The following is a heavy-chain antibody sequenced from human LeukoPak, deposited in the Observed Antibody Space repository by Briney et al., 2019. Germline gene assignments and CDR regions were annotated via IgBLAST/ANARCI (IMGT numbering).Heavy chain of an antibody. Sequence: SGGSLRLSCAASGFTFTNYAMSWVRQAPGKGLEWVSAISATGATTYYADSVKGLFTISRDNSKNTLYLQLNSLRAEDTAVYFCAKDSPEGSTLYYFDSWGQGTLVTVSS. CDR1: GFTFTNYA. CDR2: ISATGATT. V-gene: IGHV3-23*01. CDR3: AKDSPEGSTLYYFDS. J-gene: IGHJ4*02. D-gene: IGHD2/OR15-2a*01.